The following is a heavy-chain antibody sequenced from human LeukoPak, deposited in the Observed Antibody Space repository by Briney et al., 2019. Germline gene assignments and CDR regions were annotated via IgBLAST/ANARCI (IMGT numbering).Heavy chain of an antibody. D-gene: IGHD1-26*01. CDR3: ARRMRYSGSYFDY. V-gene: IGHV4-38-2*01. J-gene: IGHJ4*02. Sequence: SETLSLTCAVSGYSISSGYYGGWIRQPPGKGLEWIGRIYHSGSTYYNPSLKSRVTISVDTSKNQFSLKLSSVTAADTAVYYCARRMRYSGSYFDYWGQGTLVTVSS. CDR2: IYHSGST. CDR1: GYSISSGYY.